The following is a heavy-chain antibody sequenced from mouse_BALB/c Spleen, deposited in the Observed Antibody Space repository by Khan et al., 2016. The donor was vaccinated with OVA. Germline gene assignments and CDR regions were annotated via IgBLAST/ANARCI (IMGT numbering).Heavy chain of an antibody. CDR2: ISYSGST. D-gene: IGHD1-1*01. CDR1: GYSITTNYA. J-gene: IGHJ4*01. V-gene: IGHV3-2*02. CDR3: ARKNYYDYAVDY. Sequence: EVQLVESGPGLVKPSQSLSLTCTVTGYSITTNYAWDWIRQFPGNKLEWMGYISYSGSTSYNPSLKSRISITRDTSKNQFFLQLNSVTTEDNATYYCARKNYYDYAVDYWGQGTSVTVSS.